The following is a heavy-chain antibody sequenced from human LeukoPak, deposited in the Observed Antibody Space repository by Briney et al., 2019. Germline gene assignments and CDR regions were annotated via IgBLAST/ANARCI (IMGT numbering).Heavy chain of an antibody. V-gene: IGHV3-73*01. CDR2: IKSICNSYAT. CDR1: GFTFSCCA. Sequence: GGSLRLSCAASGFTFSCCAMHWVRQASGKGLEWVGRIKSICNSYATEYAASVKGRFTISRDDSKSTAYLQMNSLNTEDTAVYYCTRLSDDSRVYYFNYVFDYWGRGTLVTVSS. D-gene: IGHD3-22*01. CDR3: TRLSDDSRVYYFNYVFDY. J-gene: IGHJ4*02.